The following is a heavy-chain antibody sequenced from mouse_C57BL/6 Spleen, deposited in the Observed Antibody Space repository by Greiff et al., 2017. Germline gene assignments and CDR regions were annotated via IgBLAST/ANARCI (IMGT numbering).Heavy chain of an antibody. D-gene: IGHD1-1*01. Sequence: EVQLVESGGGLVQPKGSLKLSCAASGFTFNTYAMHWVRQAPGQGLEWVARISSKGSNYATYYADSVKDRFTISRDDSQSMLYLQMNNLKTEETAMYDCVKGVGRGCAMDYWGQGTSVTVSS. CDR3: VKGVGRGCAMDY. CDR2: ISSKGSNYAT. V-gene: IGHV10-3*01. CDR1: GFTFNTYA. J-gene: IGHJ4*01.